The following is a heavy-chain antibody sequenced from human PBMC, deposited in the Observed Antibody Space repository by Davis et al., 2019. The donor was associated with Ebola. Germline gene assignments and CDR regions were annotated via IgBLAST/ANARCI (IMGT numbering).Heavy chain of an antibody. CDR2: IYPGDSDT. Sequence: PGGSLRLSCEGSGYYFTPYWIGWVRQMPGKGLEWMGIIYPGDSDTRYSPSFQGQVTISAAKSINTAYLQWSSLKASDTAIYYCARLGDQNGYFDYRGQGTLVTVSS. D-gene: IGHD3-16*01. CDR3: ARLGDQNGYFDY. J-gene: IGHJ4*02. CDR1: GYYFTPYW. V-gene: IGHV5-51*01.